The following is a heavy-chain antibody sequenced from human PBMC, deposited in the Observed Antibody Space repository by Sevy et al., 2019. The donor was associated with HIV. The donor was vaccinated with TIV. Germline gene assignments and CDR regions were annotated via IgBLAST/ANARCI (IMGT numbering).Heavy chain of an antibody. CDR1: GFTFSSYA. J-gene: IGHJ1*01. CDR3: AKVKWELLTQYFQH. D-gene: IGHD1-26*01. V-gene: IGHV3-23*01. CDR2: ISGSGGST. Sequence: GGSLRLSCAASGFTFSSYAMSWVRQAPGKGLEWVSAISGSGGSTYYADSVKGRFTISRDNSKNTLYLQMYSLRAEDTAVYYCAKVKWELLTQYFQHWGQGTLVTVSS.